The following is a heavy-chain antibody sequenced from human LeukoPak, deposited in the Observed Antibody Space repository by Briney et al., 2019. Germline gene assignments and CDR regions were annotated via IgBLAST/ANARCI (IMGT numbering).Heavy chain of an antibody. Sequence: KSGGSLRLSCAASGFTVSSNYMSWVRQAPGKGLEWVSSSSTSGSTIYYADSVKGRFTISRDNAKSSLYLQMNSLRAEDTAVYYCARRATYYGMDVWGQGTTVTVSS. CDR3: ARRATYYGMDV. CDR1: GFTVSSNY. CDR2: SSTSGSTI. V-gene: IGHV3-11*04. J-gene: IGHJ6*02.